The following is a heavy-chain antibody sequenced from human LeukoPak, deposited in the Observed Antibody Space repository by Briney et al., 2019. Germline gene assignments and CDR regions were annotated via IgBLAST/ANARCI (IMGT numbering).Heavy chain of an antibody. CDR1: GFTFSSYW. J-gene: IGHJ4*02. Sequence: GGSVRLSCAASGFTFSSYWMSWVRQAPGKGLDWVANIKQDGSEKYYVDSVKGRFTISRDNAKNSLYLQMNSLRAEDTAVYYCARILGGSFGVVIESLDYWGQGTLVTVSS. CDR2: IKQDGSEK. D-gene: IGHD3-3*01. CDR3: ARILGGSFGVVIESLDY. V-gene: IGHV3-7*01.